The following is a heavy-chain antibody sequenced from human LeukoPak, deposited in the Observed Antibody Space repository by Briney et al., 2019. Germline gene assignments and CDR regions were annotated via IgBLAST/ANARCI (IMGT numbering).Heavy chain of an antibody. Sequence: PVRSLRLSCAASGFTFSSYAISWVRQAPGQGLEWMGGIIPIFGTANYAQKFQGRVTITADKSTSTAYMELSSLRSEDTAVYYCAREKPHPTPLKPVIAVAGNQSPDAFDIWGQGTMVTVSS. CDR2: IIPIFGTA. V-gene: IGHV1-69*06. CDR1: GFTFSSYA. J-gene: IGHJ3*02. CDR3: AREKPHPTPLKPVIAVAGNQSPDAFDI. D-gene: IGHD6-19*01.